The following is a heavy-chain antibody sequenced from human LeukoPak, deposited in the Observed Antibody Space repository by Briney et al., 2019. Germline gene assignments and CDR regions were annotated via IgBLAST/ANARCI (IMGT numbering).Heavy chain of an antibody. V-gene: IGHV4-34*01. J-gene: IGHJ3*02. D-gene: IGHD3-9*01. CDR2: INHSGST. CDR1: GGSFSGYY. CDR3: GRLGLRYFVWLPPGGWSNTFYI. Sequence: SETLSLTCAVYGGSFSGYYWSWIRQPPGKGLEWIREINHSGSTNYNPSLRRRVTISVDTSKNQFSLKLSSVTDADAAVYYCGRLGLRYFVWLPPGGWSNTFYIWGERAMGTASS.